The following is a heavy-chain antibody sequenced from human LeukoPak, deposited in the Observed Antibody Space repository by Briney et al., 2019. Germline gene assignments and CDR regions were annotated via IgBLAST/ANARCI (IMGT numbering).Heavy chain of an antibody. CDR3: ARVYSRGPFDS. D-gene: IGHD6-13*01. CDR1: GFTLSTYW. V-gene: IGHV3-74*01. Sequence: GGSLRLSCAASGFTLSTYWMHWVRQAPGKGLVWVSRVNSEGSGTTYADSVKGRFTISRDNAKNTLYLHMNSLRAEDTAMYYCARVYSRGPFDSWGQGTLVTVSS. J-gene: IGHJ4*02. CDR2: VNSEGSGT.